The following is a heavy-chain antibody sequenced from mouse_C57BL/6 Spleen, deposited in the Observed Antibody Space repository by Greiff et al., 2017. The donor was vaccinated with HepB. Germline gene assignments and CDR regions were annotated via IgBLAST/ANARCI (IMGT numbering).Heavy chain of an antibody. V-gene: IGHV1-64*01. CDR2: IHPNSGST. D-gene: IGHD1-1*01. Sequence: QVQLQQPGAELVKPGASVKLSCKASGYTFTSYWMHWVKQRPGQGLEWIGMIHPNSGSTNYNEKFKSKATLTVDKSSSTAYMQLSSLTSEDSAVYYCAPSITTVVARDYWGQGTTLTVSS. J-gene: IGHJ2*01. CDR3: APSITTVVARDY. CDR1: GYTFTSYW.